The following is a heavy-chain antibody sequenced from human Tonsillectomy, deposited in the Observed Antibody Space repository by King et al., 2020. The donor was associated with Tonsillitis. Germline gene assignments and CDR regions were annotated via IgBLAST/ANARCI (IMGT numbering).Heavy chain of an antibody. J-gene: IGHJ5*02. CDR2: ISTYNGDT. D-gene: IGHD3-10*01. Sequence: VQLVESGAEVEKPGASVKVSCKASGYTFTSYGISWVRQAPGQGLEWLGWISTYNGDTNYAQNLQGRVTMTTDTSTSTAYMELRSLRSDDTAVYYCARDRAYNWFDPWGQGTLVTVSS. CDR1: GYTFTSYG. CDR3: ARDRAYNWFDP. V-gene: IGHV1-18*01.